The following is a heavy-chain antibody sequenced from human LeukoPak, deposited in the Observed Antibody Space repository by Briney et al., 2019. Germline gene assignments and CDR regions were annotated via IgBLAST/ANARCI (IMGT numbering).Heavy chain of an antibody. CDR3: ATEGGWQPTDYGDHVY. V-gene: IGHV1-18*01. J-gene: IGHJ4*02. Sequence: ASVMVSCKASGYTFTNYGITWVRQAPGQGLEWMGWISPYNGNTNYPQKLQDRVTMTTDTSTSTAYMELRSLRSDDTALYYCATEGGWQPTDYGDHVYWGQGTLVTVSS. CDR2: ISPYNGNT. CDR1: GYTFTNYG. D-gene: IGHD4-17*01.